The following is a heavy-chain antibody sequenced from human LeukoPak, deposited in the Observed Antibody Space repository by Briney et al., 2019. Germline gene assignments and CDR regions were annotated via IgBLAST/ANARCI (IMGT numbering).Heavy chain of an antibody. J-gene: IGHJ4*02. CDR1: GGSISSSSYY. D-gene: IGHD3-10*01. CDR3: ARRVTMVRGVTFFDY. Sequence: SETLSLTCTVSGGSISSSSYYWGWIRQPPGRGLEWIGSIYYSGSTYYNPSLKSRVTISVDTSKNQFSLKLSSVTAADTAVYYCARRVTMVRGVTFFDYWGQGTLVTVSS. CDR2: IYYSGST. V-gene: IGHV4-39*01.